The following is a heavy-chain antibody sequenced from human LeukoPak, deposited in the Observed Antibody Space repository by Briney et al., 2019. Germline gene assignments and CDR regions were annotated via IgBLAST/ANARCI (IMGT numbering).Heavy chain of an antibody. CDR2: IYYSGST. J-gene: IGHJ6*03. V-gene: IGHV4-59*01. CDR1: GGSISSYY. D-gene: IGHD4-11*01. Sequence: SETLSLTCTVSGGSISSYYWSWIRQPPGKGLEWIGDIYYSGSTNYNPSLKSRVTISVDTSKNQFSLKLSSVTAADAAVYYCARGTSSNYSRRYYYYMDVWGKGTTVTVSS. CDR3: ARGTSSNYSRRYYYYMDV.